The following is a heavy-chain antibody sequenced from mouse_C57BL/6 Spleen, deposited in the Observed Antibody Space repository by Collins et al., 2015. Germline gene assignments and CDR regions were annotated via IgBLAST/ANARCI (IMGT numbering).Heavy chain of an antibody. CDR3: ARRHYSNSAWFAY. J-gene: IGHJ3*01. V-gene: IGHV9-3*01. CDR2: INTYSGVP. Sequence: QIQLVQSGPELKKPGETVKISCKASGYTFTTYGMSWVKQAPGKGLKWMGWINTYSGVPTYADDFKGQFAFSLETSASTAYLQINNLKNEDTATYFCARRHYSNSAWFAYWGQGTLVTVSA. CDR1: GYTFTTYG. D-gene: IGHD2-5*01.